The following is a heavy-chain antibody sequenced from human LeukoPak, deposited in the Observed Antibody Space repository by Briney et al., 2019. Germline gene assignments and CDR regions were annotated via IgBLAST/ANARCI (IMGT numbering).Heavy chain of an antibody. CDR1: GYSISSGYY. J-gene: IGHJ4*02. CDR3: ARNYYYGSGSYFDY. D-gene: IGHD3-10*01. CDR2: IYHNGST. Sequence: PSETLSLTCTVSGYSISSGYYWGWIRQPPGKGLEWIGSIYHNGSTYYNPSLKSRVTISVDTSKNQFSLKLSSVTAADTAVYYCARNYYYGSGSYFDYWGQGTLVTVSS. V-gene: IGHV4-38-2*02.